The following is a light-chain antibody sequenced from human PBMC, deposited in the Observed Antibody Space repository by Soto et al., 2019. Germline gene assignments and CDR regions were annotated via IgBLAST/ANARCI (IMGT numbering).Light chain of an antibody. V-gene: IGLV1-40*01. J-gene: IGLJ3*02. CDR2: GNT. CDR1: SSNIGAGHD. Sequence: VLTQPPSVSGAPGQRVTISCTGSSSNIGAGHDVHWYQQVPGTAPKLLVSGNTNRPSGVPDRFSGSNSGTSASLAITGLQAEDEADYYCQSFDSSLNGWVFGGGTKLTVL. CDR3: QSFDSSLNGWV.